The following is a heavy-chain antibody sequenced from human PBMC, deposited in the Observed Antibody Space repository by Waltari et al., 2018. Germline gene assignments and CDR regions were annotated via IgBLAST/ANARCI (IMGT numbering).Heavy chain of an antibody. D-gene: IGHD2-15*01. J-gene: IGHJ4*02. CDR1: GYTFTSYA. CDR3: ASPGSGGGRFFDY. Sequence: QVQLVQSGAEVKKPGASVKVSCKASGYTFTSYAMHWVRQAPGQRLEWMGWINAGNGNTKYSQKFQGRVTITRDTSASTAYMELRSLRSEDTAVYYCASPGSGGGRFFDYWGQGTLVTVSS. CDR2: INAGNGNT. V-gene: IGHV1-3*01.